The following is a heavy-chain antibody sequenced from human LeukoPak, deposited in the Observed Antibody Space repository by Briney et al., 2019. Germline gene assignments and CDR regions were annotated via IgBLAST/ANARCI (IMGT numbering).Heavy chain of an antibody. CDR1: GYTFTSYG. J-gene: IGHJ4*02. D-gene: IGHD2-15*01. Sequence: ASVKVSCKASGYTFTSYGISWVRQAPGQWLEWMGWISAYNGNTNYAQKLQGRVTMTTDTSTSTAYMELRSLRSDDTAVYYCARVKDCSGGSCCYFDYWGQGTLVTVSS. CDR3: ARVKDCSGGSCCYFDY. CDR2: ISAYNGNT. V-gene: IGHV1-18*01.